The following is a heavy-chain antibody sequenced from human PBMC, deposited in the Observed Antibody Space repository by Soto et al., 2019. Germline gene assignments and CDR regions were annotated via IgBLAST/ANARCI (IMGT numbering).Heavy chain of an antibody. CDR3: AKDLSDPEQYYDYIWGSSSPFEY. D-gene: IGHD3-16*01. CDR2: ISGSGGST. Sequence: GGSLRLSCAASGFTFSSYAMSWVRQAPGKGLEWVSAISGSGGSTYYADSVKGRFTISRDNSKNTLYLQMNSLRAEDTAVYYCAKDLSDPEQYYDYIWGSSSPFEYWGQGTLVTVSS. V-gene: IGHV3-23*01. J-gene: IGHJ4*02. CDR1: GFTFSSYA.